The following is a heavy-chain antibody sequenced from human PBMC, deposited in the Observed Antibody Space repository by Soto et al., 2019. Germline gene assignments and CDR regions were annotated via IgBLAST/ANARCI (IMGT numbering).Heavy chain of an antibody. CDR2: IYSGGST. V-gene: IGHV3-53*01. CDR3: ASGGGDILTGHPYYFDC. J-gene: IGHJ4*02. CDR1: GFTVSSNY. Sequence: PGGSLRLSCAASGFTVSSNYMSWVRQAPGKGLEWVSVIYSGGSTYYADPVKGRFTISRDNSKNTLYLQMNSLRAEDTAVYYCASGGGDILTGHPYYFDCWRQGSLVTVSS. D-gene: IGHD3-9*01.